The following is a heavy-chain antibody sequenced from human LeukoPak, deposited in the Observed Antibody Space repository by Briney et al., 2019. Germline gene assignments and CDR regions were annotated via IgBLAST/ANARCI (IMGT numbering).Heavy chain of an antibody. V-gene: IGHV2-5*02. CDR2: VYWDDDK. CDR3: ARRQPQNRIDY. CDR1: GFSLTTNGLG. J-gene: IGHJ4*02. Sequence: SGPTLIKPTETLTLTCTFSGFSLTTNGLGVGWIRQPPGKALEWLALVYWDDDKRYNPSLMSRLTITKDISKNRVVPTMTNMDPVDTATYFCARRQPQNRIDYWGQGTLVTVSS.